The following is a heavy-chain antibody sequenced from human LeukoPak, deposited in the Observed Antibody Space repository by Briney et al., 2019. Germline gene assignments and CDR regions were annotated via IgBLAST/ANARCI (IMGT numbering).Heavy chain of an antibody. CDR3: ARGPAIMGYDIPDYYYMDV. CDR1: GGTFSSYA. J-gene: IGHJ6*03. Sequence: ASVKVSCKASGGTFSSYAITWVRQAPGQGLEWMGGIIPIFGTTNYAQKFQGRVTITTDGSTSTAYMELSSLRSEDTAVYHCARGPAIMGYDIPDYYYMDVWGKGTTVTVSS. D-gene: IGHD2-8*01. CDR2: IIPIFGTT. V-gene: IGHV1-69*05.